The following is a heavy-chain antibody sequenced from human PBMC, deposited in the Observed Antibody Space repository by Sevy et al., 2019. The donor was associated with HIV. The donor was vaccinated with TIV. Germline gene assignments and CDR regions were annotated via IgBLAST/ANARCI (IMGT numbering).Heavy chain of an antibody. J-gene: IGHJ3*02. CDR2: ISSSSSTI. CDR3: ARGRSRGWYNNAFDI. D-gene: IGHD6-19*01. CDR1: GFTFSSYS. V-gene: IGHV3-48*02. Sequence: GGSLRLSCAASGFTFSSYSMNWVRQAPGKGLEWVSYISSSSSTIYYADSVKGRFTISRDNAKNSLYLQMNGLRDEDTAVYYCARGRSRGWYNNAFDIWGQGTMVTVSS.